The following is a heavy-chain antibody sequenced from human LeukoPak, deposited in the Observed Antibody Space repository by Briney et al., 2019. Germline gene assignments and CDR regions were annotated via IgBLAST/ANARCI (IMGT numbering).Heavy chain of an antibody. CDR2: INHSGST. CDR3: ARLGVEMATTLDY. D-gene: IGHD5-24*01. V-gene: IGHV4-34*01. J-gene: IGHJ4*02. Sequence: SETLSLTCAVYGGSFSGYYWSWIRQPPGEGLEWIGEINHSGSTNYNPSLKSRVTISVDTSKNQFSLKLSSVTAADTAVYYCARLGVEMATTLDYWGQGTLVTVSS. CDR1: GGSFSGYY.